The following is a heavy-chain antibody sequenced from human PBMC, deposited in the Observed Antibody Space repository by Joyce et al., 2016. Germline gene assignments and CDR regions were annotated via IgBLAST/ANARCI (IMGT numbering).Heavy chain of an antibody. D-gene: IGHD2-15*01. V-gene: IGHV3-23*04. CDR1: HGLSNKFV. CDR2: IGDSGSGI. CDR3: ARAMTAVVAYTLRDGFDV. J-gene: IGHJ3*01. Sequence: EMQLEESGGTLVHPGGSLRRSCKVSHGLSNKFVMAWVRQALGKGLEWVSAIGDSGSGIYDADSVKGRFSISRDNSNNMMYLQMTSLQIEDTATYFCARAMTAVVAYTLRDGFDVWGQGTLVAVSS.